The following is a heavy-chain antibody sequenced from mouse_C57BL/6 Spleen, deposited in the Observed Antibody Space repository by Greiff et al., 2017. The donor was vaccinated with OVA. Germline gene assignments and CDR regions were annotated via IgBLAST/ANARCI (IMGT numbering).Heavy chain of an antibody. V-gene: IGHV1-18*01. J-gene: IGHJ1*03. D-gene: IGHD1-1*01. Sequence: EVQVVESGPELVKPGASVKIPCKASGYTFTDYNMDWVKQSHGKSLEWIGDINPNNGGTIYNQKFKGKATLTVDKSSSTAYMELRSLTSEDTAVYYCARYYYGSPGYFDVWGTGTTVTVSS. CDR3: ARYYYGSPGYFDV. CDR1: GYTFTDYN. CDR2: INPNNGGT.